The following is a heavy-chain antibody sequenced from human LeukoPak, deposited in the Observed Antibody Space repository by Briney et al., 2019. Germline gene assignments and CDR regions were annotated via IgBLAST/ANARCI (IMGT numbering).Heavy chain of an antibody. CDR2: IYPGDSDT. J-gene: IGHJ4*02. Sequence: GESLKISCKGSGYNFTNYWIGWVRQMPGEGLEWMGIIYPGDSDTRYSPSFQGQVTISADKSISTAYLQWTSLKASDTAMYYCARLLSYSSGWPNSGYWDQGTLVTVSS. V-gene: IGHV5-51*01. CDR3: ARLLSYSSGWPNSGY. CDR1: GYNFTNYW. D-gene: IGHD6-19*01.